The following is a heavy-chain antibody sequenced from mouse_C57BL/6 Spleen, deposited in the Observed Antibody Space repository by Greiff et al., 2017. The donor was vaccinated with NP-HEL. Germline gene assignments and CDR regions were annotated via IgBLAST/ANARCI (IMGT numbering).Heavy chain of an antibody. Sequence: QVQLQQPGAELVRPGTSVKLSCKASGYTFTSYWMHWVKQRPGQGLEWIGVIDPSDSYTNYNQKFKGKATLTVDTSSSTAYLQLSSLTSEDSAVYYCARGGHYYGSSPHYFDYWGQGTTLTVSS. CDR3: ARGGHYYGSSPHYFDY. J-gene: IGHJ2*01. V-gene: IGHV1-59*01. CDR2: IDPSDSYT. CDR1: GYTFTSYW. D-gene: IGHD1-1*01.